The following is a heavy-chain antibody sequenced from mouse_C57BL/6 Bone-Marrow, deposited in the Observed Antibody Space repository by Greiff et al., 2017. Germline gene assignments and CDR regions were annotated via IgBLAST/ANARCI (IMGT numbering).Heavy chain of an antibody. V-gene: IGHV1-72*01. J-gene: IGHJ3*01. Sequence: VQLQQPGAELVKPGASVKLSCKASGYTFTSYWMHWVKQRPGRGLEWIGRIDPNSGGTKYNEKFKSKATLTVDKPASTAYMQLSSVTSEDSAVYYCARGDGSYLWFAYWGQGTLVTVSA. CDR3: ARGDGSYLWFAY. CDR2: IDPNSGGT. D-gene: IGHD1-1*02. CDR1: GYTFTSYW.